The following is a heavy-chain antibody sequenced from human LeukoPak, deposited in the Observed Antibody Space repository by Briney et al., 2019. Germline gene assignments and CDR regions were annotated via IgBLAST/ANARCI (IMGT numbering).Heavy chain of an antibody. CDR2: ISSSSSYI. CDR1: GFTFSSYS. Sequence: GGSLRLSCAASGFTFSSYSMNWVRQAPGKGLEWVSSISSSSSYIYYADSVKGRFTISRDNAKNSLYLQMNSLRAEDTAVYYCARDGAGGYDFWSGYPSDAFDIWGQGTMVTVSS. D-gene: IGHD3-3*01. CDR3: ARDGAGGYDFWSGYPSDAFDI. V-gene: IGHV3-21*01. J-gene: IGHJ3*02.